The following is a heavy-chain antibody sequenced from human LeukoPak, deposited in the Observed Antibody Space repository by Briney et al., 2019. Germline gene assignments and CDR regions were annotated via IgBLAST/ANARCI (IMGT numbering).Heavy chain of an antibody. CDR3: ARDWQYQRSYYYYGMDV. V-gene: IGHV1-46*01. J-gene: IGHJ6*02. D-gene: IGHD2-2*01. CDR1: GYTFTSYY. CDR2: INPSGGST. Sequence: ASVKVSCKASGYTFTSYYMHWVRQAPGQGPEWMGIINPSGGSTSYAQKFQGRVTMTRDTSTSTVYMELSSLRSEDTAVYYCARDWQYQRSYYYYGMDVWGQGTTVTVSS.